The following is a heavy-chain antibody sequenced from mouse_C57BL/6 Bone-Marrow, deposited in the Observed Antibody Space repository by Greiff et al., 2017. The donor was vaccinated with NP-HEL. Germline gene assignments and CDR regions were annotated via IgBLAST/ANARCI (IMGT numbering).Heavy chain of an antibody. CDR1: GYTFTSYW. J-gene: IGHJ3*01. CDR2: IHPNSGST. Sequence: QVQLQQPGAELVKPGASVKLSCKASGYTFTSYWMHWVKQRPGQGLEWIGMIHPNSGSTNYNEKFKSKATLTVDKSSSTAYMQLSSLTSEDSAVYYGERQTGYGSSYAWFAYWGQGTLVTVSA. V-gene: IGHV1-64*01. CDR3: ERQTGYGSSYAWFAY. D-gene: IGHD1-1*01.